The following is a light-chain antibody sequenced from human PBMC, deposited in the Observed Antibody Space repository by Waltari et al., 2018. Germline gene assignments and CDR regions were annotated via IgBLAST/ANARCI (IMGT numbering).Light chain of an antibody. CDR2: HAS. Sequence: ATLSCRASESASKFLAWYQQKPGQAPRLLIYHASNRASGIPDRFSGSGFGTDFSLTISRLEPEDFAVYYCQKYESLPATFGQGTKVEIK. V-gene: IGKV3-20*01. CDR1: ESASKF. J-gene: IGKJ1*01. CDR3: QKYESLPAT.